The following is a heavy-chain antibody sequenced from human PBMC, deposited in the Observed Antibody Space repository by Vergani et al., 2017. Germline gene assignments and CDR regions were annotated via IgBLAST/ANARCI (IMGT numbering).Heavy chain of an antibody. CDR2: INHSGST. CDR3: AGRSSGWSFPRVYYYYYGMDV. D-gene: IGHD6-19*01. V-gene: IGHV4-34*01. Sequence: QVQLQQWGAGLLKPSETLSLTCAVYGGSFSGYYWSWIRQPPGKGLEWIGEINHSGSTNYNPSLKSRVTISVDTSKNQSSLKLSSVTAADAAVYYCAGRSSGWSFPRVYYYYYGMDVWGQGTTVTVSS. J-gene: IGHJ6*02. CDR1: GGSFSGYY.